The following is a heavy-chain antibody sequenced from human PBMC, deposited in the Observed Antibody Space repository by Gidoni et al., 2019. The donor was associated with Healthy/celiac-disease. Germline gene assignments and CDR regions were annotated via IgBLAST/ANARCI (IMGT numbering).Heavy chain of an antibody. CDR2: ISYDGSNK. D-gene: IGHD6-13*01. J-gene: IGHJ6*02. Sequence: QVQLVESGGGVVQPGRSLRLSCAASGFTFSSYGMHWVRQAPGKGLEWVAVISYDGSNKYYADAVKGRFTISRDNSKNTLYLQMNSLRAEDTAVYYCAKLIGAAAEDYYYYGMDVWGQGTTVTVSS. CDR3: AKLIGAAAEDYYYYGMDV. V-gene: IGHV3-30*18. CDR1: GFTFSSYG.